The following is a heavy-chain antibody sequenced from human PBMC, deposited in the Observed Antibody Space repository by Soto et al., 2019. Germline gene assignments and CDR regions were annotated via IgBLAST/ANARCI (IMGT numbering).Heavy chain of an antibody. CDR1: GFSFSIFA. V-gene: IGHV3-23*01. J-gene: IGHJ4*02. Sequence: EVHLLESGGGFLQPGGSLRLSCAASGFSFSIFAMNWVRQAPGKGLEWVSTISSGGGTTLYADSVKGRFTISRDNSKNTVSLQMNSLRAEDTAVYYCVRGHSYVWGQGTLVTVSS. D-gene: IGHD5-18*01. CDR3: VRGHSYV. CDR2: ISSGGGTT.